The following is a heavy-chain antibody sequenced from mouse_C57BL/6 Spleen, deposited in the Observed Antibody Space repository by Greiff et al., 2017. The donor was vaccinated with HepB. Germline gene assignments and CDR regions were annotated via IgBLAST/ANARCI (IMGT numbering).Heavy chain of an antibody. Sequence: QVQLKESGPELVKPGASVKISCKASGYAFSSSWMNWVKQRPGKGLEWIGRIYPGDGDTNYNGKFKGKATLTADKSSSTAYMQLSSLTSEDSAVYFCARGTGTGNYWGQGTTLTVSS. D-gene: IGHD4-1*01. CDR2: IYPGDGDT. J-gene: IGHJ2*01. CDR3: ARGTGTGNY. V-gene: IGHV1-82*01. CDR1: GYAFSSSW.